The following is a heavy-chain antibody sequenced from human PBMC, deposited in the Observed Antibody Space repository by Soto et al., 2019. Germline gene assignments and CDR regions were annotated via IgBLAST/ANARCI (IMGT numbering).Heavy chain of an antibody. CDR3: ARHSRSGGSYLMGFDY. V-gene: IGHV5-51*01. Sequence: GESLKISCVGSGYRFYSYWIAWVRQVPGRGLEWMGIIYPDDSDTRYSPSFEGKVTISADKSVNTAYLEWSNLKASDSAIYYWARHSRSGGSYLMGFDYWGQGARVTVSS. CDR1: GYRFYSYW. CDR2: IYPDDSDT. J-gene: IGHJ4*02. D-gene: IGHD6-13*01.